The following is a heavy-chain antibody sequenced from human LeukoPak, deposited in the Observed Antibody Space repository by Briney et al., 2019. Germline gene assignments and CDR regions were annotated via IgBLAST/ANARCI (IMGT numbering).Heavy chain of an antibody. J-gene: IGHJ4*02. Sequence: GGSLRLSCTASGFTFSSYGMRWVRQAPGKGLEWVAVISYDGSNKYDADSVKGRFTISRDNSKNTLYVQMSSLRAEDTAVYYCARDPAKFWSGHDYWGQGTLVTVSS. D-gene: IGHD3-3*01. CDR1: GFTFSSYG. CDR3: ARDPAKFWSGHDY. CDR2: ISYDGSNK. V-gene: IGHV3-30*03.